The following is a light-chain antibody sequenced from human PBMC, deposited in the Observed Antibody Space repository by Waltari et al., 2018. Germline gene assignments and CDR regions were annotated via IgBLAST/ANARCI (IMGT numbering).Light chain of an antibody. V-gene: IGLV2-8*01. Sequence: QSALTQPPSASGSPGQSVTISRTGTSSDLGCYNSASWYQQHPGKAPKLMLYEVTKRPSGVPDRFSGAKSGNTASLIVSGLEAEDEDDYRCSSYAGSDNLVFGGGTKLTVL. CDR3: SSYAGSDNLV. CDR2: EVT. J-gene: IGLJ3*02. CDR1: SSDLGCYNS.